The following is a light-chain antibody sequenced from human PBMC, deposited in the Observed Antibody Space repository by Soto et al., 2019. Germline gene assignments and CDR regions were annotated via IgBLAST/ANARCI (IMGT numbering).Light chain of an antibody. Sequence: DIQMTQCPSTLSGSVGDRVTITCLASQTISSWLAWYQQKPGKAPKLLIYKASTLKSGVPSRFSGSRSGTEFTLTISSLQPDDFATYYCQHYNSYSEAVGQGTKVEIK. CDR1: QTISSW. J-gene: IGKJ1*01. CDR3: QHYNSYSEA. V-gene: IGKV1-5*03. CDR2: KAS.